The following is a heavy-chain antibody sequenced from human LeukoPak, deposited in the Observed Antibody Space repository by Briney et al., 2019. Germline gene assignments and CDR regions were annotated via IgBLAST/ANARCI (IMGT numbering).Heavy chain of an antibody. J-gene: IGHJ4*02. CDR1: GYTLTELS. Sequence: ASVKASCKVSGYTLTELSMHWVRQAPGKGLEWMGGFDPEDGETIYAQKFQGRVTMIEDTSTDTAYMELSSLRSEDTAVYYCATLPHYYDSSGYSLRGLDYWGQGTLVTVSS. V-gene: IGHV1-24*01. CDR3: ATLPHYYDSSGYSLRGLDY. D-gene: IGHD3-22*01. CDR2: FDPEDGET.